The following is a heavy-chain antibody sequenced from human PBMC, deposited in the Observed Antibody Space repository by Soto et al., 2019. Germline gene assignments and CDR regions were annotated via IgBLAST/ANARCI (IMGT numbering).Heavy chain of an antibody. J-gene: IGHJ4*02. Sequence: QVQLVESGGGVVQPGRSLRLSCAASGFTFSSYAMHWVRQAPGKGLEWVAVISYDGSNKYYADSVKGRFTISRDNSKTTLYLQMNSLRAEDTAVYYCARWIVEMATIGYYFDYWGQGTLVTVSS. D-gene: IGHD5-12*01. CDR3: ARWIVEMATIGYYFDY. CDR2: ISYDGSNK. V-gene: IGHV3-30-3*01. CDR1: GFTFSSYA.